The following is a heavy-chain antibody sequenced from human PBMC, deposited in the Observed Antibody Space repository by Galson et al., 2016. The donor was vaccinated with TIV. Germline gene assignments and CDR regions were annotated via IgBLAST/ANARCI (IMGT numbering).Heavy chain of an antibody. V-gene: IGHV3-23*01. CDR2: ISGDGSTS. Sequence: LSCAASGFTFSNYAMSWVRQAPGKGLEWVSVISGDGSTSYYADSVKGRFTISRDNSKNTLYLQINSLRDEDTAVYYCAKTGDGYSSSWFPIYFDHWGQGTLVTVSS. CDR3: AKTGDGYSSSWFPIYFDH. D-gene: IGHD6-13*01. J-gene: IGHJ4*02. CDR1: GFTFSNYA.